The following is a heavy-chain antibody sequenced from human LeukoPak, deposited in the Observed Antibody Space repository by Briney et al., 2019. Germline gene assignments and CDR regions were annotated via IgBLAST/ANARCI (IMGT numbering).Heavy chain of an antibody. CDR1: GYTFTGYY. Sequence: ASVKLSCKASGYTFTGYYMHWVRRAPGQGLEWMGWINPNSGGTNYAQKLQGRGTMTRDTSISTAHMELRRLRSDDTAAAYCARVDLDSSNPYFDCWGQGRLATASS. CDR3: ARVDLDSSNPYFDC. J-gene: IGHJ4*02. V-gene: IGHV1-2*02. CDR2: INPNSGGT. D-gene: IGHD4-11*01.